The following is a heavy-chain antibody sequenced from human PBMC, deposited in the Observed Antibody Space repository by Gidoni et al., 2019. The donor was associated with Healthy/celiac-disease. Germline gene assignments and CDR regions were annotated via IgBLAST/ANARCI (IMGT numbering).Heavy chain of an antibody. Sequence: QVQLVESGGGVVQPGRSLRLSCAASGFTFSSYGMHWVRQAPGKGLEWVAVISYDGSNKYYADSVKGRFTISRDNSKNTLYLQMNSLRAEDTAVYYCAKTQRHLDVWGQGTTVTVSS. V-gene: IGHV3-30*18. CDR3: AKTQRHLDV. J-gene: IGHJ6*02. CDR1: GFTFSSYG. CDR2: ISYDGSNK.